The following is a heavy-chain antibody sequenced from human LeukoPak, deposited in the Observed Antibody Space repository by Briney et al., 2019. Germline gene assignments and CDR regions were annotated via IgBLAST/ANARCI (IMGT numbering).Heavy chain of an antibody. D-gene: IGHD5-18*01. Sequence: SGGTLRLSCAASGFTFSSYGMSWVRQAPGKGLEWVSAISGSGGSTYYADSVKGRFTISRDNPKNTLYLQMNSLRAEDTAVYYCARGYSYGAYFDYWGQGTLATVSS. CDR1: GFTFSSYG. CDR2: ISGSGGST. CDR3: ARGYSYGAYFDY. V-gene: IGHV3-23*01. J-gene: IGHJ4*02.